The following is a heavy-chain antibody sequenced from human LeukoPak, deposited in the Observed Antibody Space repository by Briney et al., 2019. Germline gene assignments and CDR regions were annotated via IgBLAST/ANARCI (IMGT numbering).Heavy chain of an antibody. CDR1: GFTFSSYA. D-gene: IGHD3-16*01. Sequence: GGSLRLSCAASGFTFSSYAMSWVRQAPGKGLEWVSVIYGGGSTYSADSVKGRFTISRDNSKNTLYLQMNSLRAEDTAVYYCAKEYYGNFDYWGQGTLVTVSS. V-gene: IGHV3-23*03. CDR2: IYGGGST. CDR3: AKEYYGNFDY. J-gene: IGHJ4*02.